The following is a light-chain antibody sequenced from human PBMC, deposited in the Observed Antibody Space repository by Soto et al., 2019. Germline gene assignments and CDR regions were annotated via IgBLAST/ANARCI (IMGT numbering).Light chain of an antibody. CDR1: QSISDT. Sequence: EFVMTQSPATLSVSPGARATLSRRASQSISDTLAWYQQKPGQAPRLLIYGASNRATGIPDRFSGSGSGTDFTLTIRRLEPEGFAVYYRQQYGSQGTVGIGTRLEIK. J-gene: IGKJ5*01. CDR2: GAS. V-gene: IGKV3-20*01. CDR3: QQYGSQGT.